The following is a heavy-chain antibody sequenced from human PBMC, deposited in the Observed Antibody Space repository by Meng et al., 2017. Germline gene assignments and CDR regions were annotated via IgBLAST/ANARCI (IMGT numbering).Heavy chain of an antibody. V-gene: IGHV1-3*01. J-gene: IGHJ4*02. CDR1: GYTFTTYA. D-gene: IGHD6-19*01. CDR2: INAGNSDT. CDR3: ARAIAVSGTGRFDY. Sequence: VELWKSGAEVKKPGASVKFSCKDSGYTFTTYAIHWVRQAPGQRLEWMGWINAGNSDTKYSQKLQGRVTITRDTSASTVYMEVSSLRSEDTGVYYCARAIAVSGTGRFDYWGQGTLVTVSS.